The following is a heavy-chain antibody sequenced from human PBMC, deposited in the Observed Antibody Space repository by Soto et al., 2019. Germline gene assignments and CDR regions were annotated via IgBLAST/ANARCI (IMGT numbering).Heavy chain of an antibody. J-gene: IGHJ4*02. CDR1: RFTFSSYG. D-gene: IGHD5-12*01. Sequence: EVQLLESGGDLVQPGGSLSLSCAVSRFTFSSYGMNWVRQAPGKGLEWVSSISDDGDSTYYADSVKGRFTISRDNSKNTLYLQMNSLRAEDTAVYYCAKRSGYQEAAYLDYWGQGTLVTVSS. CDR3: AKRSGYQEAAYLDY. CDR2: ISDDGDST. V-gene: IGHV3-23*01.